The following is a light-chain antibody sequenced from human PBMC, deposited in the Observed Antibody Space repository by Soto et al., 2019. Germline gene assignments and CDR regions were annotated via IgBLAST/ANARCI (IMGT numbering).Light chain of an antibody. CDR2: GPS. CDR1: QRVTSNS. J-gene: IGKJ5*01. Sequence: EIVLTQSPGTLYLSPGERATFSCRASQRVTSNSLTGYQQDSCLAPKFVFYGPSNRATGIPDRFSGSGSGTDFTLTISRLEPDEFAVYFCKQNGTPPTITLGQGTLLLIK. V-gene: IGKV3-20*01. CDR3: KQNGTPPTIT.